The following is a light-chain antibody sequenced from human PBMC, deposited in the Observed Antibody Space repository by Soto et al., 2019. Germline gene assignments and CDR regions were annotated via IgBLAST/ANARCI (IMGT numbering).Light chain of an antibody. J-gene: IGKJ1*01. Sequence: EIVLTQSPGTLSLSPGERATLSCRASQSVSSSYLAWYQQKPGQAPRLLIYGASSRATGIPDRFSGSGSGTDCTLTISRLEPEEFAVYYCQQYGSSRWTFGQGTKVEIK. V-gene: IGKV3-20*01. CDR3: QQYGSSRWT. CDR1: QSVSSSY. CDR2: GAS.